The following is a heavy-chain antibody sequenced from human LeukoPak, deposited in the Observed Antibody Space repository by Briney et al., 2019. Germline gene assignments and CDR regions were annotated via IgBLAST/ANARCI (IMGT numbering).Heavy chain of an antibody. CDR2: IRNDNGNR. D-gene: IGHD4/OR15-4a*01. CDR1: GYTFRDYG. CDR3: ARVTIVTTSPWSWGPKKIGQEVTWHEP. V-gene: IGHV1-18*01. J-gene: IGHJ5*02. Sequence: GASVKVSCKTSGYTFRDYGITWVRQAPGQGLEWMGWIRNDNGNREYAQKIQGRVTMTTDTSTSTAYMELRSLTSDDTAVYYCARVTIVTTSPWSWGPKKIGQEVTWHEPWGQGTLVTVSS.